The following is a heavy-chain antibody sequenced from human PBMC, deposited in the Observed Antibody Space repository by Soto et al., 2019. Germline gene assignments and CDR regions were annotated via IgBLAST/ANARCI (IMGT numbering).Heavy chain of an antibody. D-gene: IGHD5-12*01. J-gene: IGHJ6*02. CDR3: ARKGYIGNFGLDV. CDR1: GYTFRNYD. CDR2: ISISKGKT. V-gene: IGHV1-18*01. Sequence: QVQLVQSGAEVKRPGASVKVSCKASGYTFRNYDVAWVRRAPGHGLEWMGGISISKGKTYYKESLQGRVAMTMDTGTTTAYMEVRSQRSDDTAVYYCARKGYIGNFGLDVCGQGTTVTVSS.